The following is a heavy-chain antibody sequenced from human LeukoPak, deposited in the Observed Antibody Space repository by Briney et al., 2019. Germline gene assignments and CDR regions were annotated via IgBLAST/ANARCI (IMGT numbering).Heavy chain of an antibody. V-gene: IGHV4-31*03. J-gene: IGHJ4*02. Sequence: PSQTLSLTCTVSGGSISSGGYYWSWIRQHPGKGLEWIGYIYYSGSTYYNPPLKSRVTISIDTSNNKFSLRLTSVTAADTAVYYCARQTAKNVDTARFDSWGQGTLVTVSS. CDR3: ARQTAKNVDTARFDS. D-gene: IGHD5-18*01. CDR1: GGSISSGGYY. CDR2: IYYSGST.